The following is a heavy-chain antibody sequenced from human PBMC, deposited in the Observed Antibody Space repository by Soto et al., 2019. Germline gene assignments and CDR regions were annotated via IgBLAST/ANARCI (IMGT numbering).Heavy chain of an antibody. Sequence: QVQLVESGGGVVQPGGSLRLSCAASEFTFSNYAMHWVRQPPGKGLQWLAVISYDGNNKYYADSVEGRFTISRDNSKNTVYLQMNSLRLEDTAVYYCARGLSYSDSYFDYWGQGTLVTVSS. D-gene: IGHD4-17*01. V-gene: IGHV3-30*03. CDR3: ARGLSYSDSYFDY. CDR1: EFTFSNYA. J-gene: IGHJ4*02. CDR2: ISYDGNNK.